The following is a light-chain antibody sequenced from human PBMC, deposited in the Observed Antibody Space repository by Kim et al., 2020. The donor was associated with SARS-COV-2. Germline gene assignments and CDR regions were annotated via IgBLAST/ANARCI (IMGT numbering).Light chain of an antibody. V-gene: IGKV3-15*01. J-gene: IGKJ4*01. CDR3: QQHKSWPLT. CDR1: QSVSSF. Sequence: VSPGESATLSCRASQSVSSFLAWDQQKPGQAPRLVIYGASTRATGVPDRFSGSGSGTEFTLTISSLQSEDFAAYYCQQHKSWPLTFGGGTKVDIK. CDR2: GAS.